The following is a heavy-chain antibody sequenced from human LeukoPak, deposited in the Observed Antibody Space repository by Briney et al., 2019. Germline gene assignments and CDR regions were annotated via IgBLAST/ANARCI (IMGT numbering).Heavy chain of an antibody. CDR2: IYSGGST. J-gene: IGHJ4*02. V-gene: IGHV3-66*04. Sequence: QPGGSLRLSCAASGFTVSSNYMSWVRQAPGKGLEWVSVIYSGGSTYYADSVKGRFTISRDNSKNTLYLQMNSLRAEDTAVYYCAKPKDNSLYCFDYWGQGTLVTVSS. CDR3: AKPKDNSLYCFDY. CDR1: GFTVSSNY. D-gene: IGHD1-20*01.